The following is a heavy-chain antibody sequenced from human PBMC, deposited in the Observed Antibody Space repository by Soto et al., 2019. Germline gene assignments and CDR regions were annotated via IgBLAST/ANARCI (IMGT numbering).Heavy chain of an antibody. CDR2: ISASGGST. CDR1: GFTFSSYA. Sequence: HPGGSLRLSCAASGFTFSSYAMSWVRQAPGKGLEWVSAISASGGSTYYADSVKGRFTISRDNSKNTLYLQMNSLKTEDTAVYYCTTLGYCSSTSCYDYYYYYYMGVWGKGTTVTVSS. J-gene: IGHJ6*03. V-gene: IGHV3-23*01. CDR3: TTLGYCSSTSCYDYYYYYYMGV. D-gene: IGHD2-2*01.